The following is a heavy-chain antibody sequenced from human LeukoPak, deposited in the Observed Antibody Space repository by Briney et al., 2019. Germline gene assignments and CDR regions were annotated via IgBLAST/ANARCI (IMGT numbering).Heavy chain of an antibody. CDR3: AKDDGKVVVISTSLY. V-gene: IGHV3-23*01. D-gene: IGHD3-22*01. Sequence: PGGSLRLSCAASGFTFSSYAMNWVRQAPGKGLEWVSGISGSGGSTYYADSVKGRFTISRDNSKNTLYLQMNSLRAEDTAVYYCAKDDGKVVVISTSLYWGQGTLVTVSS. J-gene: IGHJ4*02. CDR1: GFTFSSYA. CDR2: ISGSGGST.